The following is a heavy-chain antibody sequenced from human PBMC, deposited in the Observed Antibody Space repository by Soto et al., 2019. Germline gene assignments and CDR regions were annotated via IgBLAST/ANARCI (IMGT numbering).Heavy chain of an antibody. CDR3: AADLFFFQAEDGIRDL. V-gene: IGHV3-66*01. Sequence: GLEWVSVIDSGGSTYYADSVKGRFTISRDNSKHTLYLQMNSLRAEDTAVYYCAADLFFFQAEDGIRDL. D-gene: IGHD2-21*01. CDR2: IDSGGST. J-gene: IGHJ2*01.